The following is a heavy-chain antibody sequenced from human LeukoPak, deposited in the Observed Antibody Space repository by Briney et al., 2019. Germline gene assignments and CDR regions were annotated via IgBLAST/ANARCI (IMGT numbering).Heavy chain of an antibody. CDR3: AKTYYDFWSGLSY. D-gene: IGHD3-3*01. CDR2: ISGSGGST. V-gene: IGHV3-23*01. J-gene: IGHJ4*02. Sequence: GGSLRLSCAASGFTFSSYAMSWARQAPGKGLEWVSAISGSGGSTYYADSVKGRFTISRDNSKNTLYLQMNSLRAEDTAVYYCAKTYYDFWSGLSYWGQGTLVTVSS. CDR1: GFTFSSYA.